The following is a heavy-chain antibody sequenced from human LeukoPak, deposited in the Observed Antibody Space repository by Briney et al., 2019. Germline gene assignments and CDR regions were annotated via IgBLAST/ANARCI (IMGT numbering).Heavy chain of an antibody. V-gene: IGHV3-23*01. CDR3: AKDWGPYGDYGGLSLQYYFDY. CDR1: GFTFSSYA. CDR2: ISGSGGST. J-gene: IGHJ4*02. Sequence: PGGSLRLSCAASGFTFSSYAMSWVRQAPGKGLEWVSAISGSGGSTYYADSVKGRFTISRDNSKNTLYLQMNSLRAEDTAVYYCAKDWGPYGDYGGLSLQYYFDYWGQGTLVTVSS. D-gene: IGHD4-17*01.